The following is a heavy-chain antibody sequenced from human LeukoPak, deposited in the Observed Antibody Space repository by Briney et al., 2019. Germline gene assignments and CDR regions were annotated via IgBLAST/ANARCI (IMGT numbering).Heavy chain of an antibody. CDR2: IYYSGST. CDR3: ASKGATYSSSWYYFDY. Sequence: PSETLSLTCTVSGGSISSSGYYWGWIRQPPGKGLEWIGSIYYSGSTYYNPSLKSRVTISVGTSKNQFSLKLSSVTAADTAVYYCASKGATYSSSWYYFDYWGQGTLVTVSS. V-gene: IGHV4-39*01. CDR1: GGSISSSGYY. D-gene: IGHD6-13*01. J-gene: IGHJ4*02.